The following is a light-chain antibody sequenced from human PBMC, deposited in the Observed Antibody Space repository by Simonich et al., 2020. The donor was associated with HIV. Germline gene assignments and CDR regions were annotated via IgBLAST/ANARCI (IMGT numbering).Light chain of an antibody. CDR2: GAS. CDR1: QSVSSN. CDR3: QQRSNWPPWT. V-gene: IGKV3-15*01. Sequence: EIVMTQSPATLSVSPGERATLSCRASQSVSSNLACYQQKPGQAPRLLIYGASTRATGISARFSGSGSGTEFTLTISSLQSEDFAVYYCQQRSNWPPWTFGQGTNVEIK. J-gene: IGKJ1*01.